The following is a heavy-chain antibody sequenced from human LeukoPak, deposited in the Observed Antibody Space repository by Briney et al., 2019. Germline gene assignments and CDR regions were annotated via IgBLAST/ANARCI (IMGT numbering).Heavy chain of an antibody. D-gene: IGHD5-18*01. Sequence: RGSLRLSCAASGFTFSSYSMNWVRQAPGKGLEWVSSISSSSSYIYYADSVKGRFTISRDNAKNSLYLQMNSLRAEDTAVYYCARGGYSYGYYYYGMDVWGQGTTVTVSS. V-gene: IGHV3-21*01. J-gene: IGHJ6*02. CDR1: GFTFSSYS. CDR2: ISSSSSYI. CDR3: ARGGYSYGYYYYGMDV.